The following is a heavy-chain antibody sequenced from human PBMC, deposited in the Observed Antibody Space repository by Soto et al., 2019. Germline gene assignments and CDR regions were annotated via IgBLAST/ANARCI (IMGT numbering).Heavy chain of an antibody. Sequence: ASVKVSCKASGYTFTSYDINWVRQATGQGLEWMGWMNPNSGNTGYAQKFQGRVTMTRNTSISTAYMELSSLRSEDTAVYYCAREVRSSYYYYGMDVWGQGTTVTVSS. D-gene: IGHD3-10*01. CDR1: GYTFTSYD. CDR3: AREVRSSYYYYGMDV. J-gene: IGHJ6*02. V-gene: IGHV1-8*01. CDR2: MNPNSGNT.